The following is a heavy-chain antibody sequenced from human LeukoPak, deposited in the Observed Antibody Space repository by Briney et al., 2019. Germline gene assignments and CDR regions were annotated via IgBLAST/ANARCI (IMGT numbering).Heavy chain of an antibody. J-gene: IGHJ4*02. CDR3: TTGLDTAMVQGTPTFDY. Sequence: GGSLRLSCAAPGFTFSNAWMSWVRQAPGKGLEWDGRIKSKTDGCATDYAAPVKGRFTISRDDSKNTLYLQMNSLKTEDTAVYYCTTGLDTAMVQGTPTFDYWGQGTLVTASS. CDR1: GFTFSNAW. D-gene: IGHD5-18*01. CDR2: IKSKTDGCAT. V-gene: IGHV3-15*01.